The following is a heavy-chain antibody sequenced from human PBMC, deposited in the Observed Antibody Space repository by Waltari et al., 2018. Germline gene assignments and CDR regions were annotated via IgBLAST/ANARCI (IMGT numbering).Heavy chain of an antibody. CDR1: GFTVSSNY. V-gene: IGHV3-53*01. CDR3: ARGSAKGRYFDY. J-gene: IGHJ4*02. CDR2: IYSGGRT. Sequence: EVQLVESGGGLIQPGGSLRLSCAASGFTVSSNYMSWVRQAPGKGLEWVSVIYSGGRTYDEDSVKSRLTSTRDNSKNTLYLQMNSLRAEDTAVYYCARGSAKGRYFDYWGQGTLVTVSS.